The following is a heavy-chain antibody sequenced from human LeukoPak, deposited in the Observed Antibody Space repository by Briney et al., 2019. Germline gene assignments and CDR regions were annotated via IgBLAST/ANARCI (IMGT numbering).Heavy chain of an antibody. D-gene: IGHD2-2*01. CDR2: TGSTGVST. V-gene: IGHV3-23*01. CDR1: GFTFSSYA. CDR3: AKDPGVVPAHYFDY. Sequence: GGSLRLSCAASGFTFSSYAMNWVRQAAWKRLEWVSGTGSTGVSTFYAVSVKGRFTVSRDNSNNTLSLQMNSLRAEDTAVYYCAKDPGVVPAHYFDYWGQGTPVTVSS. J-gene: IGHJ4*02.